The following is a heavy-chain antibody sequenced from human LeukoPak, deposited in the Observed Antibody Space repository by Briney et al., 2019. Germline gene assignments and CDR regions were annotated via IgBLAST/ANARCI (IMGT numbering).Heavy chain of an antibody. CDR3: ARGFFVAASYYGMDV. CDR1: GFTIRITN. CDR2: TYKDGDT. D-gene: IGHD6-25*01. J-gene: IGHJ6*04. V-gene: IGHV3-53*01. Sequence: SGGSLRLSCAPPGFTIRITNGSGVPQPRGKGLWRVSVTYKDGDTNYTNSVQGRFTISRDNTKHTLYLQINSLRAEDTAVYYCARGFFVAASYYGMDVWVEGSPVTVSS.